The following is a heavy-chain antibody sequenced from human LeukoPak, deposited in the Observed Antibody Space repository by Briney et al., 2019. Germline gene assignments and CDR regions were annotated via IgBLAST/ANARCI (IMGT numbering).Heavy chain of an antibody. J-gene: IGHJ4*02. D-gene: IGHD3-22*01. V-gene: IGHV1-24*01. CDR1: GYTLTELS. CDR3: TTAAAYYERRFDY. Sequence: ASVKVSCKVSGYTLTELSMHWVRQAPGKGLEWMGGFDPEDGETIYAQKFRGRVTMTEDTSTDTAYMELSSLRSEDTAVYYCTTAAAYYERRFDYWGQGTLVTVSS. CDR2: FDPEDGET.